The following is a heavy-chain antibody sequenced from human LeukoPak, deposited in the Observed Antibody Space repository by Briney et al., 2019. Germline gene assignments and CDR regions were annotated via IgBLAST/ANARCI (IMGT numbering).Heavy chain of an antibody. J-gene: IGHJ4*02. Sequence: ASENLSLTCTVSGGSISSYYWSWIRQPPGKGLEWIGYIYYSGSTNHNPSLKSRVTISVDTSKNQFSLKLSSVTAADTAVYYCARHPPYSAFDYWGQGTLVPVSS. D-gene: IGHD1-26*01. CDR2: IYYSGST. CDR1: GGSISSYY. V-gene: IGHV4-59*08. CDR3: ARHPPYSAFDY.